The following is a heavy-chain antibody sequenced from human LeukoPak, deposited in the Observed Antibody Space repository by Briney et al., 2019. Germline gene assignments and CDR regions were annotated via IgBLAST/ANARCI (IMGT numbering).Heavy chain of an antibody. J-gene: IGHJ4*02. D-gene: IGHD6-19*01. V-gene: IGHV3-23*01. CDR2: ISGSGGST. CDR3: AKGLAVAGHFDY. CDR1: GFTSSSYA. Sequence: GGSLRLSCAASGFTSSSYAMSWVRQAPGKGLEWVSAISGSGGSTYYADSVKGRFTISRDNSKNTLYLQMNSLRAEDTAVYYCAKGLAVAGHFDYWGQGTLVTVSS.